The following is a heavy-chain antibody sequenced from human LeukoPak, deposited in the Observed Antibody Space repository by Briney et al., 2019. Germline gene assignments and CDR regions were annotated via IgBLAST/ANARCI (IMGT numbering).Heavy chain of an antibody. Sequence: GGSLRLSCAASGFTFNSYAMSWVRQAPGKGLEWVSTITGSGGFTYYADSVKGRFTISRDKSKNTLYLQMNSLRAEDTAVYYCAKGVAWEPRDYFDYWGQGTLVTVSS. D-gene: IGHD1-26*01. CDR2: ITGSGGFT. J-gene: IGHJ4*02. CDR3: AKGVAWEPRDYFDY. CDR1: GFTFNSYA. V-gene: IGHV3-23*01.